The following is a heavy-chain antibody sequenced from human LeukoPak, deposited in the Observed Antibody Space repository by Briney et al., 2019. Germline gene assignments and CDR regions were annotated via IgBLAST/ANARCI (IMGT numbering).Heavy chain of an antibody. J-gene: IGHJ4*02. D-gene: IGHD6-19*01. CDR3: AKDAQGGLGYSSGWAFDY. CDR2: IDNDAYSS. CDR1: GFPFRSYW. Sequence: GGSLRLSCAASGFPFRSYWMHWVRQAPGKGLVWVARIDNDAYSSVYADSVKGRFTISRDNSKNTMFLQMNSLRAEDTAVYYCAKDAQGGLGYSSGWAFDYWGQGTLVTVSS. V-gene: IGHV3-74*01.